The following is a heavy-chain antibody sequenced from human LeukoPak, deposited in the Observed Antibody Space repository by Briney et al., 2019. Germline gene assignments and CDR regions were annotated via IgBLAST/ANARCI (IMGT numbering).Heavy chain of an antibody. Sequence: SETLSLTCTVSGGSISSGDYYWSWIRQPPGKGLEWIGYIYYSGSTYYNPSLKSRVTISVDTSKNQFSLKLSSVTAADTAVYYCASSFYDSSGYYTLYYFDYWGQGTLVTVSS. V-gene: IGHV4-30-4*01. D-gene: IGHD3-22*01. CDR1: GGSISSGDYY. J-gene: IGHJ4*02. CDR3: ASSFYDSSGYYTLYYFDY. CDR2: IYYSGST.